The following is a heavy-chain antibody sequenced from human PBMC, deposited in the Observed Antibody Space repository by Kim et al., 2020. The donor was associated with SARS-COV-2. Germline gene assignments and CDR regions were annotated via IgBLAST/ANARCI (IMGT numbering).Heavy chain of an antibody. J-gene: IGHJ4*02. D-gene: IGHD3-10*01. V-gene: IGHV4-59*13. CDR2: IYYSGST. Sequence: SETLSLTCTVSGGSISSYYWSWIRQPPGKGLEWIGYIYYSGSTNYNPSLKSRVTISVDKSQNQFSLKLSSVTAADTAVYYCVRSGSYYNFPLYYFDYWGQGTLVTVSS. CDR1: GGSISSYY. CDR3: VRSGSYYNFPLYYFDY.